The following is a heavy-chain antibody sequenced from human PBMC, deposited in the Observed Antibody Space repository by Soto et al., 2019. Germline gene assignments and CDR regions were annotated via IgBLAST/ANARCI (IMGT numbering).Heavy chain of an antibody. Sequence: GGSLRLSCAASGFTFSSYAMSWVRQAPGEGLEWVSAISGSGGSTYYADSVKGRFTISRDNSKNTLYLQMNSLRAEDTAVYYCAKGSWIQLFAIGHYFDYWGQGTLVTVSS. D-gene: IGHD5-18*01. V-gene: IGHV3-23*01. J-gene: IGHJ4*02. CDR1: GFTFSSYA. CDR3: AKGSWIQLFAIGHYFDY. CDR2: ISGSGGST.